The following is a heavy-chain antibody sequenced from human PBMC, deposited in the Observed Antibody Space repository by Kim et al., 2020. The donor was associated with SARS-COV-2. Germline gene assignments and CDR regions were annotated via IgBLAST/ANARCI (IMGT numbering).Heavy chain of an antibody. J-gene: IGHJ4*02. CDR1: GGSISSYY. Sequence: SETLSLTCTVSGGSISSYYWSWIRQPPGKGLVWVGYIYYSGSTNYNPSLKSRVTISVDTSKNQFSLKLSSVTAADTAVYYCARGVGAYTGNHFDSWGQGTLVPVSS. V-gene: IGHV4-59*13. CDR2: IYYSGST. D-gene: IGHD1-1*01. CDR3: ARGVGAYTGNHFDS.